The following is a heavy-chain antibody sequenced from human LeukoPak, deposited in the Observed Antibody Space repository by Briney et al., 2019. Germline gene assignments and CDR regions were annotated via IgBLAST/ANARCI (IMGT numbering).Heavy chain of an antibody. J-gene: IGHJ3*01. D-gene: IGHD1-14*01. CDR1: SGSINNYY. CDR3: ARTNQISETAFDV. Sequence: SETLSLTCTVSSGSINNYYWSWIRQTREKGLEWIGYILSSGSTNYNPSVKSRVTISVDTSKNQFSLKLSSVTAADTAVYYCARTNQISETAFDVWGPGSVVIVTS. CDR2: ILSSGST. V-gene: IGHV4-59*01.